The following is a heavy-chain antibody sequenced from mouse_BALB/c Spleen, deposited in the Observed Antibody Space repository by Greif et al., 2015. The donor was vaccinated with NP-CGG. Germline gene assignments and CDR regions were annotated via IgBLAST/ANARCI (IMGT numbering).Heavy chain of an antibody. CDR3: AIYYGNYYAMDY. D-gene: IGHD2-1*01. CDR1: GYSITSGYY. V-gene: IGHV3-6*02. Sequence: ESGPGLVKPSQSLSLTCSVTGYSITSGYYWNWIRQFPGNKLEWMGYISYDGSNNYNPSLKNRISITRDTSKNQFFLKLNSVTTEDTATYYCAIYYGNYYAMDYWGQGTSVTVSS. J-gene: IGHJ4*01. CDR2: ISYDGSN.